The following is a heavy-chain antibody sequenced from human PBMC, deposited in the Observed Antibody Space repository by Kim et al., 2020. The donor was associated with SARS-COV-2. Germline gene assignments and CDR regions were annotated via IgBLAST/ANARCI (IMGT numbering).Heavy chain of an antibody. D-gene: IGHD5-18*01. J-gene: IGHJ6*03. V-gene: IGHV3-11*04. CDR3: ARDSVTEEGRLGYDYYYMDL. CDR1: GFTFSDYY. CDR2: VSSSGSTI. Sequence: GGSLRLSCAASGFTFSDYYMNWIRQAPGKGLEWVSYVSSSGSTINYVDSVKGRFTISRDNAKNSLYLQMNSLRAEDTAVYYCARDSVTEEGRLGYDYYYMDLWGEGAPVTVS.